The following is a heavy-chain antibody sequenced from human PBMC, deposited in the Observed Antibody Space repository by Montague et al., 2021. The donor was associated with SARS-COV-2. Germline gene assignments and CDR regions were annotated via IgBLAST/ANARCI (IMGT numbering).Heavy chain of an antibody. CDR2: IASGGRRT. Sequence: SLRLSFAASGFTFNNYAMNWVRQAPGKGLEWVSVIASGGRRTIYADSVKGRFTISRDNSKDTLYLQMYSLRPEDTAIYYCAEAPVPVAGRYFDYWGQGTLVTVSS. D-gene: IGHD6-19*01. V-gene: IGHV3-23*03. CDR1: GFTFNNYA. J-gene: IGHJ4*02. CDR3: AEAPVPVAGRYFDY.